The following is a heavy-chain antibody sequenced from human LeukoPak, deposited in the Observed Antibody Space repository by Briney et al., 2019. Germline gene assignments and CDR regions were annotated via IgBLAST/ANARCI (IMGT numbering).Heavy chain of an antibody. J-gene: IGHJ4*02. V-gene: IGHV3-23*01. D-gene: IGHD5-12*01. CDR1: GFTFSSYA. CDR3: AKTGGYDGVGPHDY. CDR2: ISGSGGST. Sequence: PGGSLRLSCAASGFTFSSYAMSWVRQAPGKGLEWVSAISGSGGSTYYADSVKGRFTIFRDNSKNTLYLQMNSLRADDTALYFCAKTGGYDGVGPHDYWGQGTLVTVSS.